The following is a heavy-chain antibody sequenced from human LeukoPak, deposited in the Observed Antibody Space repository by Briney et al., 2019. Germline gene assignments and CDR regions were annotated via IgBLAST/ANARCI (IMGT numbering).Heavy chain of an antibody. Sequence: ASVKVSCKASGYTFFSYGVSWVRQAPGQGLEWMAWISPYNGNTNYAQKFQGRVTMTTDTSTSTAYMELRSLRADDTAVYYCARDSASVWPGSSGWSNWFDPWGQGTLVTVSS. CDR1: GYTFFSYG. D-gene: IGHD6-19*01. V-gene: IGHV1-18*01. J-gene: IGHJ5*02. CDR3: ARDSASVWPGSSGWSNWFDP. CDR2: ISPYNGNT.